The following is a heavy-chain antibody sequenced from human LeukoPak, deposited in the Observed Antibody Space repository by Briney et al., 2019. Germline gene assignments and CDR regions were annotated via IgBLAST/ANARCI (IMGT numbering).Heavy chain of an antibody. CDR1: GFTFDDYA. CDR3: ARVGDVGPFDY. V-gene: IGHV3-43*02. D-gene: IGHD1-26*01. Sequence: GALRLSCAASGFTFDDYAMHWVRQAPGKGLEWVSLISGDGGSTYYADSVKGRFTISRDNSKNTLYLQMGSLRAEDMAVYYCARVGDVGPFDYWGQGTLVTVSS. CDR2: ISGDGGST. J-gene: IGHJ4*02.